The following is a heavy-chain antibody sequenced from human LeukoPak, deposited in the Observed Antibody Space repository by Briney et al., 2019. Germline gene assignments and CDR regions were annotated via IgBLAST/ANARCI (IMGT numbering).Heavy chain of an antibody. CDR2: IYTSGST. D-gene: IGHD3-22*01. CDR1: GGSISSYY. CDR3: ARDAVKGTYYYDSSGYYYFDY. Sequence: PSETLSLTCTVSGGSISSYYWSWIRQPAGKGLEWIGRIYTSGSTNYNPSLKSRVTMSVDTSKNQFSLKLSSVTAADTAVYYCARDAVKGTYYYDSSGYYYFDYWGQGTLVTVSS. V-gene: IGHV4-4*07. J-gene: IGHJ4*02.